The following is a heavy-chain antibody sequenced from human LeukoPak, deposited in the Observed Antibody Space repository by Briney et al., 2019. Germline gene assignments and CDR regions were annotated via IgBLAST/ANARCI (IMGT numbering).Heavy chain of an antibody. Sequence: DSVKGRFTISRDNSKNTLYLQMNSLRAEDTAVYYCARVGATSEYYFDAFDIWGQGTMVTVSS. D-gene: IGHD1-26*01. J-gene: IGHJ3*02. CDR3: ARVGATSEYYFDAFDI. V-gene: IGHV3-30*01.